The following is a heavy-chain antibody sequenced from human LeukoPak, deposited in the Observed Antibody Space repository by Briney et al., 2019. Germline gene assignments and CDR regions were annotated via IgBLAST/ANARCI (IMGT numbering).Heavy chain of an antibody. J-gene: IGHJ6*02. CDR1: GGSISSYY. CDR3: ATLREGYCSGGSRYDFGMDV. V-gene: IGHV4-59*01. Sequence: PSETLSLTCTVSGGSISSYYWSWIRQPPGKGLEWIGYIYYSGSTNYNPSLKSRVTISVDTSKNQFSLKLSSVTAADTAVYYCATLREGYCSGGSRYDFGMDVWGQGTTVTVSS. D-gene: IGHD2-15*01. CDR2: IYYSGST.